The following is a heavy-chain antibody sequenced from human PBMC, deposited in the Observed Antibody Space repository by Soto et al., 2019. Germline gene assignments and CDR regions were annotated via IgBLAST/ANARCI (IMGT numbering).Heavy chain of an antibody. Sequence: GESLKISCKGSGYSFTSYWISWVRQMPGKGLEWMGRIDPSDSYTNYSPSFQGHVTISADKSISTAYLQWSSLKASDTAMYYCARQKQSAYDYYGMDVWGQGTTVTVSS. J-gene: IGHJ6*02. CDR1: GYSFTSYW. CDR3: ARQKQSAYDYYGMDV. D-gene: IGHD3-3*01. V-gene: IGHV5-10-1*01. CDR2: IDPSDSYT.